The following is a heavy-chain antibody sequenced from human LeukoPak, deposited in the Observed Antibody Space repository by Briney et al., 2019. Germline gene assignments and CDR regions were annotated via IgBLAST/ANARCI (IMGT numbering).Heavy chain of an antibody. V-gene: IGHV3-23*01. CDR2: ISGSGGST. Sequence: GGSLRLSCAPSGFTFSSYAMSWVRQAPGKGLEGVSAISGSGGSTYYADSVKGRFTISRDNSKNTLYLQMNSLRAEDTAVYYCAKDLISGYSSGWDALTRLLDYWGQGTLVTVSS. J-gene: IGHJ4*02. CDR3: AKDLISGYSSGWDALTRLLDY. CDR1: GFTFSSYA. D-gene: IGHD6-19*01.